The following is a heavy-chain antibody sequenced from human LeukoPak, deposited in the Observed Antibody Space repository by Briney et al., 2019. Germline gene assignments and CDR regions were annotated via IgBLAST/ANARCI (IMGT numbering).Heavy chain of an antibody. CDR1: GGSISSGGYY. CDR3: ARGGPFGWQNPFDY. Sequence: SETLSLTCTVSGGSISSGGYYWSWIRQHPGKGLEWIGYIYYSGSTYYNPSLKSRVNISVDTSKHQFSLKLSSVTAADTAVYYCARGGPFGWQNPFDYWGQGTLVTLSP. CDR2: IYYSGST. J-gene: IGHJ4*02. V-gene: IGHV4-31*03. D-gene: IGHD3-9*01.